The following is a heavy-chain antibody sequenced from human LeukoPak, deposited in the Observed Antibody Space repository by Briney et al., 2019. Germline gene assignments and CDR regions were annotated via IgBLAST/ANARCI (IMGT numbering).Heavy chain of an antibody. CDR3: AREGSITMIVVPIAGHFDY. CDR1: GGSISSGAYS. J-gene: IGHJ4*02. Sequence: SETLSLTCDVSGGSISSGAYSWSWIRQPPGKALEWIGYIYYSGGTYYNPSLKSRVTISVDTSKNQFSLKLSSVTAADTAVYYCAREGSITMIVVPIAGHFDYWGQGTLVTVSS. D-gene: IGHD3-22*01. CDR2: IYYSGGT. V-gene: IGHV4-30-4*07.